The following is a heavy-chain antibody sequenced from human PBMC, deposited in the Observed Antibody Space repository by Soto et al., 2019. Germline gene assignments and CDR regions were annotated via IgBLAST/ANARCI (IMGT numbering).Heavy chain of an antibody. CDR3: ARHHVRGRTIAGAAEF. D-gene: IGHD1-26*01. CDR2: INHSGNT. CDR1: GGSLSGYY. Sequence: QVQLQQWGAGLLKPSETLSLTCAVYGGSLSGYYWSWIRQPPGKALEGIGEINHSGNTNYNPSLKSRVTISVDTSKNQLFLNLSSVTAADTAMYYCARHHVRGRTIAGAAEFWGQGTLVTVSS. V-gene: IGHV4-34*01. J-gene: IGHJ4*02.